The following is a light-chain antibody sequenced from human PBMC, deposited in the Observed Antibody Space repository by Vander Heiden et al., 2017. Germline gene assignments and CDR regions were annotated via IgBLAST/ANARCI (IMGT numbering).Light chain of an antibody. CDR3: QSFDTSLSGPVV. V-gene: IGLV1-40*01. J-gene: IGLJ2*01. CDR2: GNT. CDR1: NSNIGAGYD. Sequence: QSVLSQPPSLSGAPGQRVSISCTGSNSNIGAGYDVHWYQQLPGIAPKLLIYGNTNRPSGVPDRFSGSKSGTSASLTITGLQAEDEADYYCQSFDTSLSGPVVFGGGTKVTVL.